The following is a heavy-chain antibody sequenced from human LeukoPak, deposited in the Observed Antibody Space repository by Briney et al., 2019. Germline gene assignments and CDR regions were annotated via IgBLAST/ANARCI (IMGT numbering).Heavy chain of an antibody. CDR1: GFTFSFSA. CDR3: TTETSLYYFDY. J-gene: IGHJ4*02. CDR2: IRSKANSYAT. Sequence: GGSLRLSCAASGFTFSFSAVHWVRQASGKGLEWLGGIRSKANSYATAYTASVQGRFTISRDDSKNTAYLLMNRLKTEDTAVYYCTTETSLYYFDYWGQGTLVTVSS. D-gene: IGHD2-2*02. V-gene: IGHV3-73*01.